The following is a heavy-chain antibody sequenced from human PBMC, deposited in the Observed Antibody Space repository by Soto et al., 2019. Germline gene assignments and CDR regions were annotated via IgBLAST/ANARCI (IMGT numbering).Heavy chain of an antibody. CDR2: IAHSGST. CDR1: NGSFSGYY. V-gene: IGHV4-34*01. Sequence: QAQLQQWGAGLLKPSETPSLTCAVSNGSFSGYYGSWIRQPPGKGLEWIGEIAHSGSTNYSPSLKSRVTMSVDTSKNQFSLKLTSVTAADTAVYYCARGLTREEPWYFGLWGRGTLVTVSS. D-gene: IGHD2-2*01. CDR3: ARGLTREEPWYFGL. J-gene: IGHJ2*01.